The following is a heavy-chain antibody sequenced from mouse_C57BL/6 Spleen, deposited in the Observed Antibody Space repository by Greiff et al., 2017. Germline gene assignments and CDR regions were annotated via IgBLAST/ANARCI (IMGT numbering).Heavy chain of an antibody. CDR3: ARGFSYWYLGY. CDR1: GYTFPSSW. CDR2: IHPNCGST. J-gene: IGHJ4*01. D-gene: IGHD1-1*01. Sequence: QVQLQQPGAELVKPGASVKLSCKASGYTFPSSWMHWVKQRPGQGLEWIGMIHPNCGSTNYNETFKSKATLTVDKSSSTAYMQLSSLTSGDSAVYYCARGFSYWYLGYWGQGTTVTVAS. V-gene: IGHV1-64*01.